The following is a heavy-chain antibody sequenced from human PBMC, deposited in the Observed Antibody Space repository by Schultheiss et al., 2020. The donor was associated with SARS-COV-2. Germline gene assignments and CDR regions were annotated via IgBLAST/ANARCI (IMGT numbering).Heavy chain of an antibody. Sequence: GGSLRLSCAASGFTFSNAWMSWVRQAPGKGLEWVGRIKSKTDGGTTDYAAPVNDRFTISRDDSKNTLYLQMNSLKTEDTAVYYCTTGTPPLWFGGTHANYWGQGTLVTVSS. CDR1: GFTFSNAW. D-gene: IGHD3-10*01. CDR2: IKSKTDGGTT. V-gene: IGHV3-15*01. J-gene: IGHJ4*02. CDR3: TTGTPPLWFGGTHANY.